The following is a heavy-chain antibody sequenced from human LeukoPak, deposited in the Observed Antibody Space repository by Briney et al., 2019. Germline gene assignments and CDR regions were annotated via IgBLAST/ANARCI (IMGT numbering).Heavy chain of an antibody. CDR3: ARSSSGYSYGYNFDY. Sequence: GGSLRLSCAASGFTFSSYAMHWVRQAPGKGLEWVAVISYDGSNKYYADSVKGRFTISRDNSKNTLYLQMNSLRAEDTAVYYCARSSSGYSYGYNFDYWGQATLVTVSS. J-gene: IGHJ4*02. CDR1: GFTFSSYA. V-gene: IGHV3-30*04. CDR2: ISYDGSNK. D-gene: IGHD5-18*01.